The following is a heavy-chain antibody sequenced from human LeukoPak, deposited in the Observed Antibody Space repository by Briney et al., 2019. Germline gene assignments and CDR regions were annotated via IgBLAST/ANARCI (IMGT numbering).Heavy chain of an antibody. CDR2: ISSSSTI. CDR1: GFTFSSYS. V-gene: IGHV3-48*01. CDR3: AREMTGYTSSAIDY. Sequence: GGCLRLSCAASGFTFSSYSMNWVRQAPGKGLEWVSYISSSSTIYYGDSVKGRFTISRDNAKNSLYLQMNSLRAEDMAVYYCAREMTGYTSSAIDYWGQGTLVTVSS. J-gene: IGHJ4*02. D-gene: IGHD6-13*01.